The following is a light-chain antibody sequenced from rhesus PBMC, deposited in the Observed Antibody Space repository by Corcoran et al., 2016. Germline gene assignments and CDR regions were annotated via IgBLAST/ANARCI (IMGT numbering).Light chain of an antibody. J-gene: IGKJ4*01. CDR3: QQDSSWPLT. CDR2: GAS. Sequence: EIVMTQSPATLSLSPGERATLSCRASQSVSSSLAWYQQQPGQAPKLLIYGASSRATGIPDRVSGSGSGTEFTLTISSLEPDDVVVYYCQQDSSWPLTFGGGTKVELK. V-gene: IGKV3-42*01. CDR1: QSVSSS.